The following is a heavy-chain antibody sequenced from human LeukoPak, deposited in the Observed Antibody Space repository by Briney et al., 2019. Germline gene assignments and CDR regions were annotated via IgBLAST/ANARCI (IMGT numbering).Heavy chain of an antibody. V-gene: IGHV1-18*01. CDR3: ARDPPGLTLGSPGDY. CDR1: GGTFSSYA. D-gene: IGHD3-16*01. J-gene: IGHJ4*02. CDR2: ISAYNGNT. Sequence: ASVKVSCKASGGTFSSYAISWVRQAPGQGLEWMGWISAYNGNTNYAQKLQGRVTMTTDTSTSTAYMELRSLRSDDTAVYYCARDPPGLTLGSPGDYWGQGTLVTVSS.